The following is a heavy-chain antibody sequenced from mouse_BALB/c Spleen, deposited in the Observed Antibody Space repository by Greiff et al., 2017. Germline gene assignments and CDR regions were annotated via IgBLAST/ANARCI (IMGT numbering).Heavy chain of an antibody. V-gene: IGHV1-5*01. CDR2: IYPGNSDT. Sequence: EVQLVESGTVLARPGASVKMSCKASGYTFTSYWMHWVKQRPGQGLEWIGAIYPGNSDTSYNQKFKGKAKLTAVTSTSTAYMELSSLTNADSAVYYCTRSRITTVVEDYFDDWGEGTTLTVSS. CDR3: TRSRITTVVEDYFDD. CDR1: GYTFTSYW. J-gene: IGHJ2*01. D-gene: IGHD1-1*01.